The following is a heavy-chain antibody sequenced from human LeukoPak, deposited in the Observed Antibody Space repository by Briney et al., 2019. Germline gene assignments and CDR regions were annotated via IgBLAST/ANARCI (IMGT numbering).Heavy chain of an antibody. V-gene: IGHV3-23*01. Sequence: PGGSLRLSCAASGFTFSSYAMSWVRQAPGKGLEWVSAISGSGGSTYYADSVKGRFTIPRDNSKNTLYLQMNSLRAEDTAVYYCAKGSLEYYDYVWGSYAGFDYWGQGTLVTVSS. CDR1: GFTFSSYA. CDR3: AKGSLEYYDYVWGSYAGFDY. J-gene: IGHJ4*02. CDR2: ISGSGGST. D-gene: IGHD3-16*01.